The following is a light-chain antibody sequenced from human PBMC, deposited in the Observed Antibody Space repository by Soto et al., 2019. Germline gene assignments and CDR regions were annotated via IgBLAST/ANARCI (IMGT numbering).Light chain of an antibody. V-gene: IGLV2-14*03. Sequence: QSALTQPASVSGSPGQSITISCTGTSSDVGGYHSVSWYQQHPGIAPKLMIYXVSXXXXXXXNXXXGSKSGNTASLTISGLQAEDEADYYCSSYTTSSTRVFGGGTKLTVL. CDR3: SSYTTSSTRV. CDR2: XVS. J-gene: IGLJ2*01. CDR1: SSDVGGYHS.